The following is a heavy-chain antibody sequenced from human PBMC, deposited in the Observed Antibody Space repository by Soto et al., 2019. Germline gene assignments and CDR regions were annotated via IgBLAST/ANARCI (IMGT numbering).Heavy chain of an antibody. V-gene: IGHV1-18*01. CDR2: ISPYSGNT. D-gene: IGHD3-16*01. J-gene: IGHJ6*02. CDR1: GYIFVNYG. CDR3: SMVENYVTPTPQDV. Sequence: QVQVVQSGDEVRKPGSSVKVSCKASGYIFVNYGIAWVRQAPGQGLEWMGWISPYSGNTHYASKVQGRLIMTTDTSTFTASMDLGSLTSDDTSVYYCSMVENYVTPTPQDVWGQGTTVTVSS.